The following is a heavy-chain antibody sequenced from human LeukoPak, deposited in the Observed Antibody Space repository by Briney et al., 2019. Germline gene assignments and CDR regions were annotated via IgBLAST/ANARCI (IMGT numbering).Heavy chain of an antibody. CDR1: GGSISSYY. J-gene: IGHJ6*02. Sequence: PAETPDLSCTVSGGSISSYYWSWIRQPPGKGLEWIGYIYYSGSTNYNPSLKSRVTISVDTSKNQFSLKLSSVTAADTAVYYCASSMTTVTPPYYYYGMDVWGPGTTVTVAS. D-gene: IGHD4-17*01. CDR3: ASSMTTVTPPYYYYGMDV. V-gene: IGHV4-59*08. CDR2: IYYSGST.